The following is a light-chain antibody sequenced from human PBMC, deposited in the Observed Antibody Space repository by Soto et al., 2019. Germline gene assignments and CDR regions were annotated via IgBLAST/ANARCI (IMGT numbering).Light chain of an antibody. CDR1: QSVSSN. CDR2: GAS. CDR3: QQYNNWPGT. Sequence: EIVLTQSPATLSVSPGERATLSCRASQSVSSNLAWYQQKPGQAPRLLIYGASTRATGIPARFSGSGSGTEFTLTISSLQSEDFAVYYCQQYNNWPGTFGQGTRLEL. J-gene: IGKJ5*01. V-gene: IGKV3-15*01.